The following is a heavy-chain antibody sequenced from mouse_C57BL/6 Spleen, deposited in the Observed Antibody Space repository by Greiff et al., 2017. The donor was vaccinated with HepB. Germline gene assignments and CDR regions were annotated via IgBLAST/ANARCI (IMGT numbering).Heavy chain of an antibody. D-gene: IGHD2-4*01. Sequence: QVQLQQSGAELAKPGASVKLSCKASGYTFTSYWMHWVKQRPGQGLEWIGYINPSSGYTKYNQKFKDKATLTADKYSSTAYMQLSSLTYEDSAVDYCAGWDYDYDETWLAYGGQGTLVTVSA. V-gene: IGHV1-7*01. CDR3: AGWDYDYDETWLAY. J-gene: IGHJ3*01. CDR2: INPSSGYT. CDR1: GYTFTSYW.